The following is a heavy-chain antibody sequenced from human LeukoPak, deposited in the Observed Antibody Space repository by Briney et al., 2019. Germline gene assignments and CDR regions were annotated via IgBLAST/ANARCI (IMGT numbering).Heavy chain of an antibody. Sequence: PGGSLRLSCAASGFTFSSYGMHWVRQAPGKGLEWVSFIWYDGSNKYYADSVKGRFTISRDNSKTTLYLQMNSLRAEDTAVYYCAKDTTCSSTSCYEGHFFDYWGQGTLVTVSS. CDR1: GFTFSSYG. CDR3: AKDTTCSSTSCYEGHFFDY. J-gene: IGHJ4*02. D-gene: IGHD2-2*01. V-gene: IGHV3-30*02. CDR2: IWYDGSNK.